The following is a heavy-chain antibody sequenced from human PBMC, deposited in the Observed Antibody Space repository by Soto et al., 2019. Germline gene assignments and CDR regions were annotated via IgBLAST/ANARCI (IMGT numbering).Heavy chain of an antibody. CDR1: GGTFSSYA. Sequence: QVQLVQSGAEVKKPGSSVKVSCKASGGTFSSYAISWVRQAPGQGLEWMGGIIPIFGTANYAQKFQGRVTITADESTSTAHMELSSLRSEDTAVYYCARGPDYYDSSGYYYIFDYWGQGTLVTVSS. D-gene: IGHD3-22*01. J-gene: IGHJ4*02. V-gene: IGHV1-69*01. CDR2: IIPIFGTA. CDR3: ARGPDYYDSSGYYYIFDY.